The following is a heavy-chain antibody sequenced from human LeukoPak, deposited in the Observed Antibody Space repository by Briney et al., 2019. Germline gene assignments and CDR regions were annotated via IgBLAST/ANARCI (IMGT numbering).Heavy chain of an antibody. CDR3: AKDWAAAANDC. D-gene: IGHD6-13*01. Sequence: GGSLRLSCAASGFTFGTYDMSWVRQAPGKGLEWVSTITGSGSNTYYADSVKGRFTISRDNSKNTLYLQMNDLRAEDTALYYCAKDWAAAANDCWGQGTLVTVSS. J-gene: IGHJ4*02. CDR2: ITGSGSNT. V-gene: IGHV3-23*01. CDR1: GFTFGTYD.